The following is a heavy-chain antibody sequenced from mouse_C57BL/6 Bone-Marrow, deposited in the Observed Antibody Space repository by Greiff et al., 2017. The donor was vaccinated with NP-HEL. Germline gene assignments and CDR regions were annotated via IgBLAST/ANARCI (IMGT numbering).Heavy chain of an antibody. J-gene: IGHJ4*01. Sequence: EVHLVESGGGLVKPGGSLKLSCAASGFTFSSYAMSWVRQTPEKRLEWVATISDGGSYTYYPDNVKGRFTISRDNAKNNLYLQMSHLKSEDTAMYYCARDGAYYSNRWGQGTSVTVSS. CDR1: GFTFSSYA. CDR2: ISDGGSYT. V-gene: IGHV5-4*01. CDR3: ARDGAYYSNR. D-gene: IGHD2-5*01.